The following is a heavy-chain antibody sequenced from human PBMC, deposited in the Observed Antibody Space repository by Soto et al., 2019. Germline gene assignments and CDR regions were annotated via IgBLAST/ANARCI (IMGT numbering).Heavy chain of an antibody. Sequence: HPGGSLRLSCAASGFTFSSYAMSRVRQAPGKGLEWVSAISGSGGSTHYADSVKGRFTISRDNSMNALYLQMNSLRIEDTAVYYCAHPRGYGVFDAYDIWGQGTMVTVSS. CDR2: ISGSGGST. CDR1: GFTFSSYA. J-gene: IGHJ3*02. V-gene: IGHV3-23*01. D-gene: IGHD4-17*01. CDR3: AHPRGYGVFDAYDI.